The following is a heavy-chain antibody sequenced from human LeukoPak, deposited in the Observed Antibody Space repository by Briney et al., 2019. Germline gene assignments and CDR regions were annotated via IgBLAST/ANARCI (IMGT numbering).Heavy chain of an antibody. CDR2: ISAYNGNT. Sequence: ASVKVSCKASGYTFTSYGISWVRQAPGQGLEWMGWISAYNGNTNYAQKLQGRVTVTTDTSTSTAYMELRSLRSDDTAVYYCARDLLKAGTTDLIDYWGQGTLVTVSS. V-gene: IGHV1-18*01. CDR1: GYTFTSYG. CDR3: ARDLLKAGTTDLIDY. J-gene: IGHJ4*02. D-gene: IGHD1-1*01.